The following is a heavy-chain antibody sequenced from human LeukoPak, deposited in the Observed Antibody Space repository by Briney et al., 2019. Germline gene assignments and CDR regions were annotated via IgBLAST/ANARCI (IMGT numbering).Heavy chain of an antibody. Sequence: SETLSLTCAVYGGSFSDYYWSWIRQPPGKGLEWIGSIYYSGSTYYNPPLKSRVTISVDTSKNQFSLKLSSVTAADTAVYYCARGNIEMATITAFDIWGQGTMVTVSS. J-gene: IGHJ3*02. V-gene: IGHV4-34*01. CDR3: ARGNIEMATITAFDI. CDR1: GGSFSDYY. CDR2: IYYSGST. D-gene: IGHD5-24*01.